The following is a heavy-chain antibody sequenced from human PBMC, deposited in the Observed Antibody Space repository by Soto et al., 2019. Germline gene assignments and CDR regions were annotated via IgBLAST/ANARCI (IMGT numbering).Heavy chain of an antibody. CDR1: GLVFSDYH. V-gene: IGHV3-72*01. CDR3: AMLGGWSGGSNDMDV. CDR2: IRRKANSYTT. J-gene: IGHJ6*02. Sequence: EVQLVESGGGLVQPGGSLRLSCAAAGLVFSDYHMYWVRQAPRKWLEWVGRIRRKANSYTTEYAASVKGRFTISRDDSKNSLYLQMNSLKTEDTAVYYCAMLGGWSGGSNDMDVWGQGTTVTLPS. D-gene: IGHD6-19*01.